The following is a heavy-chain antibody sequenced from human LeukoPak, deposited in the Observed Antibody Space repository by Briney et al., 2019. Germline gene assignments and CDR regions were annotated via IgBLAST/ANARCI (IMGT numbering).Heavy chain of an antibody. V-gene: IGHV3-30-3*01. CDR2: ISYDGSNK. J-gene: IGHJ4*02. D-gene: IGHD1-14*01. Sequence: QPGRSLRLSCAASGFTFSNYAMHWVRQAPGKGLEWVAVISYDGSNKYYADSVKGRFTISRDNSKNTLYLQMNSLRAEDTAVYYCAKTSDAGSKITIDYWGQGTLVTVSS. CDR3: AKTSDAGSKITIDY. CDR1: GFTFSNYA.